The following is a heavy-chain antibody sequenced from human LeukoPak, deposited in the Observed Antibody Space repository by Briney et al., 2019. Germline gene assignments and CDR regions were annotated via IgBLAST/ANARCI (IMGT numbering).Heavy chain of an antibody. CDR1: GYTFTSYG. V-gene: IGHV1-18*01. J-gene: IGHJ4*02. CDR3: ARAPYSNPSQYYFDY. CDR2: ISAYNGNT. Sequence: ASVKVSCKASGYTFTSYGISWVRQAPGQGLEWMGRISAYNGNTNYAQKLQGRVTMTTDTSTSTAYMELRSLRSDDTAVYYCARAPYSNPSQYYFDYWGQGTLVTVSS. D-gene: IGHD4-11*01.